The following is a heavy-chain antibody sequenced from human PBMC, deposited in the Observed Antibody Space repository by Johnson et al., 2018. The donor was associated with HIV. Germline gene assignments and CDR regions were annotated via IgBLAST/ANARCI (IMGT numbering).Heavy chain of an antibody. CDR3: ARPHIVVVTAGYAFDI. CDR1: GFTFSSYG. J-gene: IGHJ3*02. D-gene: IGHD2-21*02. V-gene: IGHV3-30*02. CDR2: IRYDGSNK. Sequence: VQLVESGGGVVQPGGSLRLSCAASGFTFSSYGMHWVRQAPGKGLEWVAFIRYDGSNKYYADSVKGRFTISRDNSKNTLYLQMNSLRAEDTAVYYCARPHIVVVTAGYAFDIWGQGTMVIVSS.